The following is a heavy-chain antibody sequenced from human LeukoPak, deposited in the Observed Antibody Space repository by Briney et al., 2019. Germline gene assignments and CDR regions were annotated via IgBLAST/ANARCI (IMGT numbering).Heavy chain of an antibody. Sequence: PGGSLRLSCAASGFTFSSFSMNWVRQAPGKGLEWVAFIRYDGSNKYYADSVKGRFTISRDNSKNTLYLQMNSLRAEDTAVYYCAYLGSSTSWQGVWGQGTLVTVSS. CDR2: IRYDGSNK. CDR1: GFTFSSFS. V-gene: IGHV3-30*02. CDR3: AYLGSSTSWQGV. J-gene: IGHJ4*02. D-gene: IGHD2-2*01.